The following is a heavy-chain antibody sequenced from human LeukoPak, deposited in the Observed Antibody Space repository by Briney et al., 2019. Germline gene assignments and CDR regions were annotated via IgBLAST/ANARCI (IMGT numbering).Heavy chain of an antibody. CDR2: VKGDGRTT. CDR3: ATGHSYGYDY. J-gene: IGHJ4*02. D-gene: IGHD5-18*01. V-gene: IGHV3-74*01. Sequence: GGSLRLSCAAPGLTFSDFWMHWVRQPPGKGLVWVALVKGDGRTTIYADSVKGRFTISRDNAKNTLYLQMNSLRADDSGVYYCATGHSYGYDYWGQGVLVTVPS. CDR1: GLTFSDFW.